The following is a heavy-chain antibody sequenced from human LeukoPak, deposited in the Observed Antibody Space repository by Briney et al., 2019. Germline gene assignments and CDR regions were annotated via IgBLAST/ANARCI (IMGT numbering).Heavy chain of an antibody. CDR2: VFDSGGA. CDR3: AAALGRYGDYSRGYYFDY. J-gene: IGHJ4*02. CDR1: GASISDYC. V-gene: IGHV4-59*13. Sequence: PSETLSLTCTVSGASISDYCWSWIRQPPGQGLEWIGYVFDSGGANYNPSLKSRVTISVDTSKNQFSVKLGSVTAADTAVYYCAAALGRYGDYSRGYYFDYWGQGTLVTVSS. D-gene: IGHD4-17*01.